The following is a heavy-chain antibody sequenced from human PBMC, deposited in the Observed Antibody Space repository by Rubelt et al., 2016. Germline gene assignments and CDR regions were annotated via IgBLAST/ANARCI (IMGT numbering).Heavy chain of an antibody. Sequence: YYADSVKGRFTISRDNSKNTLYLQMNSLRAEDTAVYYCARVTLYDILTDYYHYYYMDVWGKGTTVTVSS. V-gene: IGHV3-30*07. CDR3: ARVTLYDILTDYYHYYYMDV. J-gene: IGHJ6*03. D-gene: IGHD3-9*01.